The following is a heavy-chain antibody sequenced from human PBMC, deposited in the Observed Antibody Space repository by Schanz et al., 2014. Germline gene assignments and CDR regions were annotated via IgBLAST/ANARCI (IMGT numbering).Heavy chain of an antibody. CDR1: GGSISNYH. Sequence: QVQLQESGPGLVKPSETLSLTCTVSGGSISNYHWSWIRQFPGKGLEWIGYISYSGRTYYSPSLKSRLTMSVDTSKNQFSLRLSSVTAADTAIYYCSRGECSSTSCHEVAPPDDWGQGTLVTVSS. CDR2: ISYSGRT. D-gene: IGHD2-2*01. V-gene: IGHV4-59*06. CDR3: SRGECSSTSCHEVAPPDD. J-gene: IGHJ4*02.